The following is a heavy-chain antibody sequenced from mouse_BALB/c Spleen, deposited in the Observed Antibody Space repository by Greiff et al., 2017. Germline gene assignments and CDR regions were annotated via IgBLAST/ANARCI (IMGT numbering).Heavy chain of an antibody. J-gene: IGHJ2*01. CDR1: GYSITSDYA. CDR2: ISYSGST. Sequence: EVKLMESGPGLVKPSQSLSLTCTVTGYSITSDYAWNWIRQFPGNKLEWMGYISYSGSTSYNPSLKSRISITRDTSKNQFFLQLNSVTTEDTATYYCARWGTTVVAYYFDYWGQGTTLTVSS. D-gene: IGHD1-1*01. V-gene: IGHV3-2*02. CDR3: ARWGTTVVAYYFDY.